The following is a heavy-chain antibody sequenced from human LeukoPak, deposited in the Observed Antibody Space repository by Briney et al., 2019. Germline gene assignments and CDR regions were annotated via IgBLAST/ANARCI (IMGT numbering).Heavy chain of an antibody. CDR2: INPNSGGT. D-gene: IGHD5-18*01. V-gene: IGHV1-2*06. J-gene: IGHJ4*02. Sequence: ASVKVSCKASGYTFTGYYMHWVRQAPGQGLEWMGRINPNSGGTNYAQKFQGRVTMTRDTSISTAYMELSRLRSGDTAVYYCASRITYSYGFDYWGQGTLVTVSS. CDR3: ASRITYSYGFDY. CDR1: GYTFTGYY.